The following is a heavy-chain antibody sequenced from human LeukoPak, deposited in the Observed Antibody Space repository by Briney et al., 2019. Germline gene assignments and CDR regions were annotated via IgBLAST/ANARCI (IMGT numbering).Heavy chain of an antibody. CDR1: GYSFTSYW. J-gene: IGHJ4*02. D-gene: IGHD5-18*01. V-gene: IGHV5-51*01. CDR2: IYPGDSDT. Sequence: GESLKISCKGSGYSFTSYWLGWVRQMPGKGLEWMGIIYPGDSDTRYSPSFQGQVTISADKSISTAHLQGSSLKASDTAMYYCARQPYVDTAMVKDYWGQGTLVTVSS. CDR3: ARQPYVDTAMVKDY.